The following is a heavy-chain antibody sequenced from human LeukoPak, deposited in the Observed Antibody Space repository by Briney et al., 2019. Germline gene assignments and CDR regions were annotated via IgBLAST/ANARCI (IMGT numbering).Heavy chain of an antibody. CDR1: GFSLSGYS. D-gene: IGHD1-26*01. CDR2: ISSDSNYI. J-gene: IGHJ3*02. Sequence: PGGSLRLSCAASGFSLSGYSINWVRQVPGKGLEWVSSISSDSNYIYYAGSMKGRFTVSRDNARSSLYLQMNSLGAEDTAVYYCARGHSGSYQRNDAFDIWGQGTLVTVSS. CDR3: ARGHSGSYQRNDAFDI. V-gene: IGHV3-21*01.